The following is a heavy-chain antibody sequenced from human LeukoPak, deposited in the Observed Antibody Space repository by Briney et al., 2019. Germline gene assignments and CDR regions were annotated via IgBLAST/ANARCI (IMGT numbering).Heavy chain of an antibody. CDR3: AKQGIQLWLVSDY. J-gene: IGHJ4*02. D-gene: IGHD5-18*01. CDR1: GFTFSNYA. CDR2: ITGSGGST. V-gene: IGHV3-23*01. Sequence: GGSLRLSCAASGFTFSNYAMSWVRQAPGKGLEWVSAITGSGGSTYYADSVKGRFTISRDNSKNTLYLQMNSLRAEDTAVYYCAKQGIQLWLVSDYWGQGTLVTVSS.